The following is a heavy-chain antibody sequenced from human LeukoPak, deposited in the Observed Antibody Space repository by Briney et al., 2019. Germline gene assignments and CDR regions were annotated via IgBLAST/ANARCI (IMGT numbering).Heavy chain of an antibody. CDR3: ARSGRDGSGISLIR. D-gene: IGHD3-10*01. CDR1: GGSISSNNW. CDR2: IFHTGST. V-gene: IGHV4-4*02. J-gene: IGHJ4*02. Sequence: PSETLSLTCAVSGGSISSNNWWSWVRQPPGKGLEWIGEIFHTGSTNYNPSLKNRVTISVDTSKNQFSLKLSSVTAADTAVYYCARSGRDGSGISLIRWGQGTLVTVSS.